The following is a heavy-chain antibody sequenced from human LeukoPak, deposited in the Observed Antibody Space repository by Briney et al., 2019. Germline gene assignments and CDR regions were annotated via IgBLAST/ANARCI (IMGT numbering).Heavy chain of an antibody. Sequence: PGGSLRLSCAASGFTFSDYYMSWIRQAPGKGLEWVSAISGSGGSTYYADSVKGRFTISRDNSKNTLYLQMNSLRAEDTAVYYCAKIVSGSYYFGHFDYWGQGTLVTVSS. V-gene: IGHV3-23*01. D-gene: IGHD1-26*01. CDR2: ISGSGGST. CDR1: GFTFSDYY. J-gene: IGHJ4*02. CDR3: AKIVSGSYYFGHFDY.